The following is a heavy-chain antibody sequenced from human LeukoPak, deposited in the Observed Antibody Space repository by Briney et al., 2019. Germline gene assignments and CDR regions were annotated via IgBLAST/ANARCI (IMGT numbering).Heavy chain of an antibody. V-gene: IGHV3-48*03. CDR3: ARGDGSGKPTEY. Sequence: TGGSLRLSCAASGFTFRTFAMSWVRQAPGKGLEWVSYISSSGSTIYYADSVKGRFTISRDNAKNSLYLQMNSLRAEDTAVYYCARGDGSGKPTEYWGQGTLVTVSS. D-gene: IGHD3-10*01. CDR1: GFTFRTFA. CDR2: ISSSGSTI. J-gene: IGHJ4*02.